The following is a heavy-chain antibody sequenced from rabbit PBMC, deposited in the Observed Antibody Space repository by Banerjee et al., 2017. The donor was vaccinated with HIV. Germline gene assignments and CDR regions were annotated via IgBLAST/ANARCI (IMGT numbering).Heavy chain of an antibody. Sequence: QEQLEESGGGLVKPGGTLTLTCKASGFIFSVNYAMCWVRQAPGKGLEWIGCINTGSGTTYYASWVNGRFTISRSTSLNTVDLKMTSLTGADTATYFCARDVVGNDGTTFNLWGPGTLVTVS. V-gene: IGHV1S43*01. CDR3: ARDVVGNDGTTFNL. CDR1: GFIFSVNYA. CDR2: INTGSGTT. J-gene: IGHJ4*01. D-gene: IGHD4-2*01.